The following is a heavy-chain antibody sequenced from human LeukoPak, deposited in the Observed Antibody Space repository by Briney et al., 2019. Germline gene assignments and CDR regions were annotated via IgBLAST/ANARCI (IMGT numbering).Heavy chain of an antibody. V-gene: IGHV1-2*04. Sequence: ASVKVSCKASGYTFTGYYMHWVRQAPGQGLEWKGWINPNSGGTNYAQKFQGWVTMTRDTSISTAYMELSRLRSDDTAVYYCARAELRLEDPFDYWGQGTLVTVSS. CDR2: INPNSGGT. CDR3: ARAELRLEDPFDY. J-gene: IGHJ4*02. D-gene: IGHD3-16*01. CDR1: GYTFTGYY.